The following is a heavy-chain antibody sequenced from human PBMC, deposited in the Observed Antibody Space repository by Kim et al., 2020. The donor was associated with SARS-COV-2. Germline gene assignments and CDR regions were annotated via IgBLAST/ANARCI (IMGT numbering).Heavy chain of an antibody. CDR1: GINFNNCA. CDR3: VGATADGEAGAFDI. CDR2: IGGTGGYR. Sequence: GGSLRLSCTASGINFNNCAMSWVRQAPGKGLEWVAAIGGTGGYRGYADSVKGRFSISRDNSKNTLYVQMNSLRAEDTAKYFCVGATADGEAGAFDIWGQGTMVTVSS. V-gene: IGHV3-23*01. D-gene: IGHD2-15*01. J-gene: IGHJ3*02.